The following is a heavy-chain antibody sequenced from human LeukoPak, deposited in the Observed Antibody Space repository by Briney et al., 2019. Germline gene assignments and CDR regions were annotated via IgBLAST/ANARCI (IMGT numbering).Heavy chain of an antibody. D-gene: IGHD3-22*01. CDR1: GYTFTGYY. Sequence: GASVKVSCKASGYTFTGYYMHWVRQAPGQGLEWMGIINPSGGSTSYAQKFQGRVTMTRVMSTSTVYMELSSLRSDDTAVYYCARERRTSRIITMIRKHDQKPSYYMDVWGKGTTVTISS. J-gene: IGHJ6*03. V-gene: IGHV1-46*01. CDR3: ARERRTSRIITMIRKHDQKPSYYMDV. CDR2: INPSGGST.